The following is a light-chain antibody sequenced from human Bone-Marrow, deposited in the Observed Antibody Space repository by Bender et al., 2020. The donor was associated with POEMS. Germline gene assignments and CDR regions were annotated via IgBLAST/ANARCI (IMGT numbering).Light chain of an antibody. V-gene: IGLV1-40*01. CDR2: ANT. Sequence: QSVLTQPPSVSGAPGQRVTISCTGGSSNIGAGFDVHWYQHLPGPAPKLLIYANTNRPSGVPDRFSGSKSGASASLAITWLQTEDEADYYCQSYDSSLSGSVFGGGTKLTVL. CDR3: QSYDSSLSGSV. J-gene: IGLJ3*02. CDR1: SSNIGAGFD.